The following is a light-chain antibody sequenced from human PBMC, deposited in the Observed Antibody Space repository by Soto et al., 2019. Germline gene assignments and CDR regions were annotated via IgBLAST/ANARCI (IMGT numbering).Light chain of an antibody. J-gene: IGKJ1*01. CDR2: KAS. V-gene: IGKV1-5*03. Sequence: DVQVTQSTSTLSGSVGDRVTITCRASQTISSWLAWYQQKPGKAPKLLIYKASTLKSGVPSRFSGSGSGTEFTLTISSLQPDDFATYYCQHYNSYSEAFGQGTKGDIK. CDR3: QHYNSYSEA. CDR1: QTISSW.